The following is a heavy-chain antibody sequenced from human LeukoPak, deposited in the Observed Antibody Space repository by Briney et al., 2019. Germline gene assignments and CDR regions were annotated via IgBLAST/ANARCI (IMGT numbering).Heavy chain of an antibody. J-gene: IGHJ4*02. CDR2: ISSSSSYT. Sequence: GGSLRLSCAASGFTFRDYYMTWIRQAPGKGLEWVSYISSSSSYTNYAGSVKGRFTISRDNAKNSLFLQMNSLRAEDTAVYYCARDAPGDNPIDYWGQGTLVTVPS. D-gene: IGHD4-17*01. CDR1: GFTFRDYY. CDR3: ARDAPGDNPIDY. V-gene: IGHV3-11*06.